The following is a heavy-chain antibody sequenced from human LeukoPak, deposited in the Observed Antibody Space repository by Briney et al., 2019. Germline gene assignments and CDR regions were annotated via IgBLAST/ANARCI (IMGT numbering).Heavy chain of an antibody. CDR2: IYTSGST. CDR3: ARHGGGRSGWPYYYYYYMDV. CDR1: RGSISGSIRSYY. D-gene: IGHD6-19*01. Sequence: SETLSLTCTVSRGSISGSIRSYYWSWLRQPPGKGLEWIGYIYTSGSTNYNPSLKSRVTISVDTSKNQFSLKLSSVTAADTAVYYCARHGGGRSGWPYYYYYYMDVWGKGTTVTVSS. J-gene: IGHJ6*03. V-gene: IGHV4-4*09.